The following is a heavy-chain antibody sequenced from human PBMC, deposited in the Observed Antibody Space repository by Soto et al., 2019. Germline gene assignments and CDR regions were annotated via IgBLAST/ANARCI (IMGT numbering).Heavy chain of an antibody. J-gene: IGHJ6*02. Sequence: LGESLKISCKASGYSFTSYWIGWVRQMPGKGLEWMGIIYPGDSDTIYSPSFQGQVTISADKSISTAYLQWNRLTTSDTAIYYCAKSIEGGPMDVWGQGTTVTVSS. CDR2: IYPGDSDT. D-gene: IGHD1-26*01. CDR1: GYSFTSYW. V-gene: IGHV5-51*01. CDR3: AKSIEGGPMDV.